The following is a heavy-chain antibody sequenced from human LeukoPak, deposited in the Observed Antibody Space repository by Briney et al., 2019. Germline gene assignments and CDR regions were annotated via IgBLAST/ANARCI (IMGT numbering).Heavy chain of an antibody. J-gene: IGHJ4*02. V-gene: IGHV3-23*01. CDR3: AASQDVGAYYFDY. CDR1: GFTFSSYG. CDR2: ISGSGGST. D-gene: IGHD3-16*01. Sequence: GGSLRLSCAASGFTFSSYGMSWVRQAPGKGLEWVSSISGSGGSTWYADSVKGRFTISSDNSKNTLYVQMNSLRAEDTAVYYCAASQDVGAYYFDYWGQGTLVTVSS.